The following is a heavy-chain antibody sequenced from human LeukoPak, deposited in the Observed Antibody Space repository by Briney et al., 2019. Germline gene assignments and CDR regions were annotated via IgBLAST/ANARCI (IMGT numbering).Heavy chain of an antibody. Sequence: PSGTLSLTCAVSGGSISTNNWWTWVRQPPGKGLEWIGEIHHSGSTDYNPSLKSRVTISPDKSKNQFSLKLNSVTAADTAVYFCARRAYSAAYWKHFDYWGQGTLVTVSS. D-gene: IGHD1-1*01. CDR2: IHHSGST. CDR3: ARRAYSAAYWKHFDY. V-gene: IGHV4-4*02. J-gene: IGHJ4*02. CDR1: GGSISTNNW.